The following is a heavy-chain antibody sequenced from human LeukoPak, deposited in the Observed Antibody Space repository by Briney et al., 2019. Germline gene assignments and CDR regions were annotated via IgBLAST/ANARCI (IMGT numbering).Heavy chain of an antibody. V-gene: IGHV4-39*01. D-gene: IGHD6-13*01. J-gene: IGHJ4*02. CDR1: GGFISSSSYY. Sequence: SETLSLTCTVSGGFISSSSYYWGWIRQPPGKGLEWIGSIYYGGSTYYNSSLRSRVTISVDTSKNHLSLKLSSVTAADTAVCYCARHSSSWNYYFDYWGQGTLVTVSS. CDR3: ARHSSSWNYYFDY. CDR2: IYYGGST.